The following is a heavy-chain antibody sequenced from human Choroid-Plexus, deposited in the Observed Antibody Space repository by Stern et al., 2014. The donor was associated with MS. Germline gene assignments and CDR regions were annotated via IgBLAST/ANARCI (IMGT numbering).Heavy chain of an antibody. D-gene: IGHD3-3*01. Sequence: VQLVESGAEVKKPGASVKGSCKTSGYIFTGYYIHWVRQAPGQGLEWMAWINPNTGGRKYAQKFQGRVTMIRDTSISTAYVELSRLTSDDTAVYYCARDQRGITIFGVVTDYYYLGMDVWGQGTTVTVSS. CDR3: ARDQRGITIFGVVTDYYYLGMDV. J-gene: IGHJ6*02. CDR1: GYIFTGYY. CDR2: INPNTGGR. V-gene: IGHV1-2*02.